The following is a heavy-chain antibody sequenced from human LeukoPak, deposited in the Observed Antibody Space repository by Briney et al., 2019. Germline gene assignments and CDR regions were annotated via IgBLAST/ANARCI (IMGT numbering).Heavy chain of an antibody. J-gene: IGHJ4*02. CDR3: ARDHRYYYDSSGLDY. CDR2: ISFSGSNI. V-gene: IGHV3-11*04. CDR1: GFIFSDYY. D-gene: IGHD3-22*01. Sequence: GGSLRLSCAASGFIFSDYYMSWLRQAPGKGLEWVSYISFSGSNIYYADSVKGRFTISRDNAKSSVYLQMNSLRAEDTAVYYCARDHRYYYDSSGLDYWGQGTLVTVSS.